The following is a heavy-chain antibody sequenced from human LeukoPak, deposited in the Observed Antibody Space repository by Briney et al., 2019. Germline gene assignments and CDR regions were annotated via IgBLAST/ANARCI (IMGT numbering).Heavy chain of an antibody. CDR1: GFTFSSYW. CDR2: IYSDGSST. J-gene: IGHJ3*02. D-gene: IGHD2-15*01. V-gene: IGHV3-74*01. CDR3: ARGEYCSGGSCYSAAFDI. Sequence: GWSLRLSCAASGFTFSSYWMHWVRQAPGKGLVWVSRIYSDGSSTNYADSVKGRFTISRDNAKNTLYLQMNSLRAEDTAVYYCARGEYCSGGSCYSAAFDIWGQGTMVTVSS.